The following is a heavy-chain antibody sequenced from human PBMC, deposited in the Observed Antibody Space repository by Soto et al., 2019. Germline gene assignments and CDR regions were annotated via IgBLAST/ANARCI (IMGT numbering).Heavy chain of an antibody. V-gene: IGHV1-69*13. CDR1: GGTCSMYA. J-gene: IGHJ6*02. D-gene: IGHD3-16*01. CDR3: AREFGRDNYYYYGMDV. CDR2: IIPIFGTA. Sequence: SVKVSCKASGGTCSMYAISCVRQSAGQGLEWMGGIIPIFGTANYAQKFQGRVTITADESTSTAYMELSSLRSEDTAVYYCAREFGRDNYYYYGMDVWGQGTTVTVS.